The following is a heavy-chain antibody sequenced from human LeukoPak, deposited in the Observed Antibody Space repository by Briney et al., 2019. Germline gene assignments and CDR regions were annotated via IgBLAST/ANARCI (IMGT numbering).Heavy chain of an antibody. J-gene: IGHJ1*01. CDR2: ISSNSGAV. V-gene: IGHV3-11*01. D-gene: IGHD4-11*01. CDR1: GFTFSDYY. Sequence: PGGSLRLSCAASGFTFSDYYMSWIRQAPGKGLEWVSYISSNSGAVNYADSVKGRFTMSRDYAKNSVYLEMTSLRGEDTGVYYCARVHNTVFWGQGILVTVSS. CDR3: ARVHNTVF.